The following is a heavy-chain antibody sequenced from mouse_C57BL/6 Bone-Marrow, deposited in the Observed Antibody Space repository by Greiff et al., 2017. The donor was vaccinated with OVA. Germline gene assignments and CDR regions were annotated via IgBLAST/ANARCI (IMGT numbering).Heavy chain of an antibody. CDR3: ARRDGSSDAMDY. J-gene: IGHJ4*01. CDR2: FHPYNDDT. D-gene: IGHD1-1*01. Sequence: QVHVKQSGAELVKPGASVKMSCKASGYTFTTYPIEWMKQNHGKSLEWIGNFHPYNDDTKYNEKFKGKATLTVEKSSSTVYLELSRLTSDDSAVYYCARRDGSSDAMDYWGQGTSVTVSS. V-gene: IGHV1-47*01. CDR1: GYTFTTYP.